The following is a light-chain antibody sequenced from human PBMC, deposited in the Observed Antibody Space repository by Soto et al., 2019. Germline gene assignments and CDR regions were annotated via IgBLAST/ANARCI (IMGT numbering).Light chain of an antibody. V-gene: IGLV1-47*02. CDR2: NNN. CDR3: AAWDDSLSGWV. J-gene: IGLJ3*02. Sequence: QPVLTQPPSASGTPGQRVTISCSGSSSNIGDNYVFWYQQFPGAAPKPLIFNNNQRPSGVPDRFSGAKSGTSASLSISGLRSEDEADYHCAAWDDSLSGWVFGGGTKVTVL. CDR1: SSNIGDNY.